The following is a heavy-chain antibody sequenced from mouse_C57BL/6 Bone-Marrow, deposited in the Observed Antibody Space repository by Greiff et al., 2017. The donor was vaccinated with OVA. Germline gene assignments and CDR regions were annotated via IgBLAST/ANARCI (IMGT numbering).Heavy chain of an antibody. CDR2: IDPSDSYT. Sequence: QVHVKQPGAELVKPGASVKLSCKASGYTFTSYWMQWVKQRPGQGLEWIGEIDPSDSYTNYNQKFKGKATLTVDTSSSTAYMQLSSLTSEDSAVYYCARRFITTVVEAMDYWGQGTSVTVSS. CDR3: ARRFITTVVEAMDY. J-gene: IGHJ4*01. V-gene: IGHV1-50*01. D-gene: IGHD1-1*01. CDR1: GYTFTSYW.